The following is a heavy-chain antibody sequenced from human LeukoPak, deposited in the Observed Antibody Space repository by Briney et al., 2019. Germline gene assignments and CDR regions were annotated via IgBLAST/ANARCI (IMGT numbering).Heavy chain of an antibody. CDR3: AKHDSSGLWYV. V-gene: IGHV3-48*03. J-gene: IGHJ6*04. CDR1: GFTFSSYE. D-gene: IGHD6-19*01. Sequence: PGGSLRLSCAASGFTFSSYEMSWVRQAPGKGLEWVSYISSSGFTIYYGGSLKGRFTNSRDNTKDSLYLQMNSLRAEDTAVYYCAKHDSSGLWYVWGKGTTVTVSS. CDR2: ISSSGFTI.